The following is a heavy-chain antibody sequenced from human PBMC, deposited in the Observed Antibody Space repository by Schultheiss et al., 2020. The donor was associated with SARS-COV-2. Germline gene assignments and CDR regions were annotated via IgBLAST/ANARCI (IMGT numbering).Heavy chain of an antibody. Sequence: GGSLRLSCAASGFTFSSYWMHWVRQAPGKGLVWVSRINSDGSSTSYADSVKGRFTISRDNAKNTLYLQMNSLRAEDTAVYYCARDTVHYDFWSGYYAPHYYYGMDVWGQGTTGTVSS. CDR1: GFTFSSYW. D-gene: IGHD3-3*01. V-gene: IGHV3-74*01. CDR3: ARDTVHYDFWSGYYAPHYYYGMDV. CDR2: INSDGSST. J-gene: IGHJ6*02.